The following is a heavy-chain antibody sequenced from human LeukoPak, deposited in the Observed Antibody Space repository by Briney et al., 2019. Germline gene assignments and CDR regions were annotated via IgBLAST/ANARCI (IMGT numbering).Heavy chain of an antibody. D-gene: IGHD2-15*01. J-gene: IGHJ5*02. Sequence: PGGSLRLSCTVSGFIFSDSWMAWICQAPGKGLEWVAIIEKNGSGKNYVDSVKGRFIISRDNAKNSLFLQMDSLKVEDTAIYYCTTDRWYSADHWGQGTLVTVSS. CDR2: IEKNGSGK. CDR3: TTDRWYSADH. CDR1: GFIFSDSW. V-gene: IGHV3-7*03.